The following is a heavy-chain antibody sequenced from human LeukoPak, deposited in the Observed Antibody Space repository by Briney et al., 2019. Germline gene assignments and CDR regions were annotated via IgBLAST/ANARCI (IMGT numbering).Heavy chain of an antibody. CDR1: GFTFSSYS. CDR3: ARDSITIFGVVNPFDY. V-gene: IGHV3-48*01. Sequence: GGSLRLSCAASGFTFSSYSMNWVRQAPGKGLEWVSYISSSSSTIYYADSVKGRFTISRDNAKNSLYLQMNSLRAEDSAVYYCARDSITIFGVVNPFDYWGQGTLVTVSS. J-gene: IGHJ4*02. D-gene: IGHD3-3*01. CDR2: ISSSSSTI.